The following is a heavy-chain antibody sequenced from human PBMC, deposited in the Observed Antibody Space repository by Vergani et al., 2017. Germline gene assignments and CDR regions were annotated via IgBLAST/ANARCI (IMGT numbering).Heavy chain of an antibody. V-gene: IGHV3-9*01. CDR3: ARALYGSGSYYNRY. D-gene: IGHD3-10*01. CDR1: GITFWKFG. J-gene: IGHJ4*02. Sequence: EVQLLESGGGLAQPGGSLRLSCEASGITFWKFGMHWVRQGPGKGLEWVSGISWNSGAVDYADSVRGRFTISRDNAKNSLYLQMNSLRAEDTAVYYCARALYGSGSYYNRYWGQGTLVTVSS. CDR2: ISWNSGAV.